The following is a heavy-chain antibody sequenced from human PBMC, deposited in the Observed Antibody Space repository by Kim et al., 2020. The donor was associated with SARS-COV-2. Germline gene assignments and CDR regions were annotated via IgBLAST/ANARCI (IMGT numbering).Heavy chain of an antibody. J-gene: IGHJ4*02. D-gene: IGHD3-10*01. V-gene: IGHV6-1*01. Sequence: SVKSRITINPDTSKNQFSLQLNSVTPEDTAVYYCARDAYYGSGSSLFDYWGQGTLVTVSS. CDR3: ARDAYYGSGSSLFDY.